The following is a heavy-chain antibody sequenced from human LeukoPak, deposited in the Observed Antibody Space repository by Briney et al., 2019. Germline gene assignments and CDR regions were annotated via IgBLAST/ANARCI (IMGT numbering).Heavy chain of an antibody. CDR3: ASRKDTTHLPDY. D-gene: IGHD1-1*01. Sequence: GGSLRPSCAASGFTFSSYAMHWVRQAPGKGLEWVAVISYDGSNKYYADSVKGRFTISRDNSKNTLYLQMNSLRAEDTAVYYCASRKDTTHLPDYWGEGPLATVSS. CDR1: GFTFSSYA. J-gene: IGHJ4*02. CDR2: ISYDGSNK. V-gene: IGHV3-30-3*01.